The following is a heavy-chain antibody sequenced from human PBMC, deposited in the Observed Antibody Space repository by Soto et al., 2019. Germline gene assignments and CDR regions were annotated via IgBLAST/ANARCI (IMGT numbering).Heavy chain of an antibody. CDR1: GGSIGSYY. D-gene: IGHD6-13*01. V-gene: IGHV4-59*01. Sequence: PSETLSLTCTVSGGSIGSYYWSWIRQPPGKGLEWIGYIYYSGSTNYNPSLKSRVTISVDTSKNQFPLKLSSVTAADTAVYYCARHGSSWFGSGWFDPWGQGTLVTVSS. CDR3: ARHGSSWFGSGWFDP. CDR2: IYYSGST. J-gene: IGHJ5*02.